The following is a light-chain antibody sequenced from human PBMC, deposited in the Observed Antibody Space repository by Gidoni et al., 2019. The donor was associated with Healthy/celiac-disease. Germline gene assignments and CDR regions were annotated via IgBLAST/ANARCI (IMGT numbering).Light chain of an antibody. V-gene: IGKV3-15*01. CDR3: QQYNNWPPYT. CDR1: QSVSSN. Sequence: EIVMTQSPATLSVSPGERATLSCRASQSVSSNLAWYQQKPGQAPRLLSYGASTRATGIPARFSGSGSGTEFTLTSSSLQSEDLAVYYCQQYNNWPPYTFGQGTKLEIK. CDR2: GAS. J-gene: IGKJ2*01.